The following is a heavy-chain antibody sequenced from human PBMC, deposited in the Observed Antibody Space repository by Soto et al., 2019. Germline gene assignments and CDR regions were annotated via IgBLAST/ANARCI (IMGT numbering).Heavy chain of an antibody. Sequence: EVQLLDSGGGLVQPGGSLRLSCAASGFTFSNYAMTWVRQGPGKGLEWVSGISGSGGRSYYADSVKGRFTISRDNSKSTLYLQINSLRAEHTAVYYCAKAYSVLSSGQPYYFDYWGQGTLVTVSS. CDR2: ISGSGGRS. D-gene: IGHD2-15*01. V-gene: IGHV3-23*01. CDR1: GFTFSNYA. CDR3: AKAYSVLSSGQPYYFDY. J-gene: IGHJ4*02.